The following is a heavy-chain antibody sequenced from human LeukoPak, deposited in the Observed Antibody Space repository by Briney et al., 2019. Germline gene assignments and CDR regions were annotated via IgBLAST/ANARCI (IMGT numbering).Heavy chain of an antibody. CDR3: AKRMGPSIAAADLDY. CDR1: GSTFSSYG. D-gene: IGHD6-13*01. V-gene: IGHV3-30*18. Sequence: GGSLRLSCAASGSTFSSYGMSWVRQAPGKGLEWVAVISYDGSNKYYADSVKGRFTISRDNSKNTLYLQMNSLRAEDTAVYYCAKRMGPSIAAADLDYWGQGTLVTVSS. CDR2: ISYDGSNK. J-gene: IGHJ4*02.